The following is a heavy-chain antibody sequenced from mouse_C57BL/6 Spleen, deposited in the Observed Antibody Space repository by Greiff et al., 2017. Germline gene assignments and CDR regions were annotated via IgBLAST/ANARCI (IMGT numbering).Heavy chain of an antibody. V-gene: IGHV14-3*01. D-gene: IGHD2-3*01. CDR3: ARSPIYDGYLFDY. CDR1: GFNIKNTY. CDR2: IDPANGNT. Sequence: EVKLQESVAELVRPGASVKLSCTASGFNIKNTYMHWVKQRPEQGLEWIGRIDPANGNTKYAPKFQGKATITADTSSNTAYLQLSSLTSEDTAIYYCARSPIYDGYLFDYWGQGTTLTVSS. J-gene: IGHJ2*01.